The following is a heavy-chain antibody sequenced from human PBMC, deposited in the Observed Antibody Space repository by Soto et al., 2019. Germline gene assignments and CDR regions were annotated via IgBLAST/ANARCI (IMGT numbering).Heavy chain of an antibody. J-gene: IGHJ4*02. CDR1: GGSISSYY. Sequence: TSETLSLTCTVSGGSISSYYWSWIRQPPGKGMEWIGYIFSTGSTNYNPSLKSRVTISLDTSKNHFSLRLKSVTAADTAVYYCARRYGGNFDYWGQG. CDR3: ARRYGGNFDY. V-gene: IGHV4-59*01. D-gene: IGHD1-26*01. CDR2: IFSTGST.